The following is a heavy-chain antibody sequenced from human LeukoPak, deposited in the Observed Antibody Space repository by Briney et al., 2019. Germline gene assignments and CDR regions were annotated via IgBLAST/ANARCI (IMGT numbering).Heavy chain of an antibody. D-gene: IGHD5-24*01. Sequence: GGSLRLSCAASGFSFSSYAMHWVRQAPGKGLEYVSAISSNGGSTYYANSVKGRFTISRDNSKNTLYLQKGSLRAEDMAVYYCARARDGYNYFWFDPWGQGTLVTVSS. CDR3: ARARDGYNYFWFDP. CDR2: ISSNGGST. CDR1: GFSFSSYA. J-gene: IGHJ5*02. V-gene: IGHV3-64*01.